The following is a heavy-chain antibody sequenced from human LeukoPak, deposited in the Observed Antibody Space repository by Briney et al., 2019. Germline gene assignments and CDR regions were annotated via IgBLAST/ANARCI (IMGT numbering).Heavy chain of an antibody. CDR3: TKCGFSYGEMES. D-gene: IGHD5-18*01. J-gene: IGHJ5*02. CDR2: SRDKAHSYTT. CDR1: GFNIGDHY. V-gene: IGHV3-72*01. Sequence: PGGSLRLSCTASGFNIGDHYMDWVRQAPGKGLEWVGRSRDKAHSYTTEYAASVRGRFTISRDDSKNSLFLQMNSLETEDTALYYCTKCGFSYGEMESWGQGTLVTVSS.